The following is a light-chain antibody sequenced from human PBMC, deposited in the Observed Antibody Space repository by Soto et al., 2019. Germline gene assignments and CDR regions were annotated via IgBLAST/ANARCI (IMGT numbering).Light chain of an antibody. J-gene: IGKJ4*01. CDR3: QQHINWPLT. V-gene: IGKV3-11*01. CDR2: EVS. CDR1: RTFSSS. Sequence: EIVLTQSPATLSLSQGEGATLSCRPIRTFSSSLAWYQQKPGQAPRLLIYEVSNRATGIPARFSGSGAGADFTLTISSLEPGDFALYYCQQHINWPLTFGGGTKV.